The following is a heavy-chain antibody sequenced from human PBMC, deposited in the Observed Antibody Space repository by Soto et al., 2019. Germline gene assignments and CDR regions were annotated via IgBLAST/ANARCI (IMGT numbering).Heavy chain of an antibody. CDR2: IYYSGST. V-gene: IGHV4-30-4*01. CDR1: GGSISSGDYY. CDR3: ARPRLRYFDYDY. J-gene: IGHJ4*02. D-gene: IGHD3-9*01. Sequence: SETLSLTCTVSGGSISSGDYYWSWIRQPPGKGLEWIGYIYYSGSTYYNPSLKSRVTISVDTSKNQFSLKLSSVTAADTAVYYCARPRLRYFDYDYWGQGTLVTVSS.